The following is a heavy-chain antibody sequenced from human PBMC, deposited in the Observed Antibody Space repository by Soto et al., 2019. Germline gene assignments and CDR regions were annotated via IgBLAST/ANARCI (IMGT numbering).Heavy chain of an antibody. D-gene: IGHD6-13*01. Sequence: PGGSLRLSCAASGFTFSSYWMHWVRQAPGKGLVWVSRINSDGSSTSYADSVKGRFTISRDNAKNTLYLQMNSLRAEDTAVYYCARDRQQLIPSRDSANYYYYGMDVWGQGTTVTVSS. CDR2: INSDGSST. V-gene: IGHV3-74*01. CDR3: ARDRQQLIPSRDSANYYYYGMDV. J-gene: IGHJ6*02. CDR1: GFTFSSYW.